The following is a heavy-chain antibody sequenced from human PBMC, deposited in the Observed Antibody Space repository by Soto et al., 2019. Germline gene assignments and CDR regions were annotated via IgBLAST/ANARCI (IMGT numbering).Heavy chain of an antibody. V-gene: IGHV4-39*02. CDR3: AREWNYHGEGWFDP. CDR1: GGFITTSTYY. CDR2: IDSSGST. D-gene: IGHD1-7*01. Sequence: SETLSLTCIVSGGFITTSTYYWGWVRQPPGKGLEWVGSIDSSGSTYYNPSLQSRVTIFVDTSNNQFSLRLNSVTAADTAVYYCAREWNYHGEGWFDPWGQGTLVTVSS. J-gene: IGHJ5*02.